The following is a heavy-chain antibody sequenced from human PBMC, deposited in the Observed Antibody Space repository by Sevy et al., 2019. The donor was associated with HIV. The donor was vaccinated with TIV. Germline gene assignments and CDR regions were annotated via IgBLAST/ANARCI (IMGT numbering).Heavy chain of an antibody. CDR2: FDPEDDET. D-gene: IGHD3-22*01. CDR1: GYTPTELS. CDR3: ATTKDYYENSGDPFDY. J-gene: IGHJ4*02. V-gene: IGHV1-24*01. Sequence: ASVKVSCKVSGYTPTELSMHWVRQVPGKGLEWMGSFDPEDDETIYAQKFQGGVTMTEDTSTDTAYMELSSLRSEDTAVYYCATTKDYYENSGDPFDYWGQGTLVTVSS.